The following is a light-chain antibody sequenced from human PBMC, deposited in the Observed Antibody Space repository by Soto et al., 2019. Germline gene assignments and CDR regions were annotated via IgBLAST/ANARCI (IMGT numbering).Light chain of an antibody. CDR1: QSISSW. V-gene: IGKV1-5*03. CDR3: QQYNSYSQT. CDR2: KAS. Sequence: DIQMTQSPSTLSASVGDRVTITCRASQSISSWLAWYQQKPGKAPKLLIYKASSIESGVTSTFSGSGSGTEFTLTINSLQPDDFSTYYCQQYNSYSQTFGQGTKVEIK. J-gene: IGKJ1*01.